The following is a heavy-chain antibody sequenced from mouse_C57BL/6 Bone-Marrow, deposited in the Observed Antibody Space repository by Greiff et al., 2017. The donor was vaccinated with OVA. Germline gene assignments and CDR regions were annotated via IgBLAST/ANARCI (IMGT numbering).Heavy chain of an antibody. V-gene: IGHV1-5*01. CDR3: TRCKGQLAGGDY. J-gene: IGHJ2*01. CDR2: IYPGNSDT. D-gene: IGHD1-1*01. CDR1: GYTFTSYW. Sequence: VQLQQSGTVLARPGASVKMSCKTSGYTFTSYWMHWVKQRPGQGLEWIGAIYPGNSDTSYNQKFKGKAKLTAVTSASTAYMELSSRTNDDSAVYYCTRCKGQLAGGDYWGQGTTLTVSS.